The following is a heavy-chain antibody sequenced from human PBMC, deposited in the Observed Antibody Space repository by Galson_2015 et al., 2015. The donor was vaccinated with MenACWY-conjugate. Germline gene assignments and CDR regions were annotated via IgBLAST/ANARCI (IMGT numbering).Heavy chain of an antibody. CDR2: TYDSGTT. Sequence: SETLSLTCTVSGGSASSSGYYWTWIRQPPGKGLEWIGLTYDSGTTKYNPPLKGRVTISLDTSKNQVSLKLSSVTAADTAVYYCAREFSYWGQGTLVTVSS. CDR3: AREFSY. D-gene: IGHD3-3*01. V-gene: IGHV4-61*08. J-gene: IGHJ4*02. CDR1: GGSASSSGYY.